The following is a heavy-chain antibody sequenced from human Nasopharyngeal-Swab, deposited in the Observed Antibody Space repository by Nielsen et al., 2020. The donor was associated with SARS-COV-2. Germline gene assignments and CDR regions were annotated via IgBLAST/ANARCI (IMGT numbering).Heavy chain of an antibody. Sequence: PGKGLEWIGEINHSGSTNYNPSLKSRVTISVDTSKNQFSLKLSSVTAADTAVYYCASIIAVAGTDYWGQGTLVTVS. J-gene: IGHJ4*02. D-gene: IGHD6-19*01. V-gene: IGHV4-34*01. CDR3: ASIIAVAGTDY. CDR2: INHSGST.